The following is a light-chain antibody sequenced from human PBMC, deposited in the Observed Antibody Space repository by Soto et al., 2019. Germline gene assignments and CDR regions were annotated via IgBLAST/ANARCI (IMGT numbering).Light chain of an antibody. CDR1: SSNVGAGYD. CDR3: QSYDSSLSLVV. V-gene: IGLV1-40*01. CDR2: GNS. J-gene: IGLJ2*01. Sequence: QSVLTQPPSVSGAPGQRVTISCTGSSSNVGAGYDVHWYQQLPGTVPKLLIYGNSNRPSGVPDRFSGSKSGTSASLAITGLQAEDEADYYCQSYDSSLSLVVFGGGPKLTVL.